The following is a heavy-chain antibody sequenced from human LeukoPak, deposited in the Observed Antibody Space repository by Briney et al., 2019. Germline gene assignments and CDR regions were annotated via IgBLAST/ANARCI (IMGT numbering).Heavy chain of an antibody. Sequence: GGFLRLSWGASGFTFSGYAMSWVRQAPGKGLEWVSVISGSGACTYYADSVKGRFTISRDNSKNTLYLQTNSLRAEDTAVYYCAKEIVIIPAAIYAFDIWGQGTMVIVSS. V-gene: IGHV3-23*01. CDR3: AKEIVIIPAAIYAFDI. CDR2: ISGSGACT. CDR1: GFTFSGYA. D-gene: IGHD2-2*01. J-gene: IGHJ3*02.